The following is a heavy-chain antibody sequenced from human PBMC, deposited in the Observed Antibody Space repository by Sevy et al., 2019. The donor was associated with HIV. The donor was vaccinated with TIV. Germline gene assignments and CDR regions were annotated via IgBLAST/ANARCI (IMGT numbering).Heavy chain of an antibody. Sequence: GGSLRLSCAASGFTFSSYHMSWVRQAPGKGLEWVSAVSGSGSTTYYADSLKGRFTISRDNSKNTVYLQMSSLRADDTALYYCVKGGAARPEFWGQGTLVTVSS. CDR3: VKGGAARPEF. CDR2: VSGSGSTT. J-gene: IGHJ4*02. D-gene: IGHD6-6*01. CDR1: GFTFSSYH. V-gene: IGHV3-23*01.